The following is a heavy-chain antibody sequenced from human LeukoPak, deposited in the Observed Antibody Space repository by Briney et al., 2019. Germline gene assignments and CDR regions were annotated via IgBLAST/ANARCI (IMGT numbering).Heavy chain of an antibody. J-gene: IGHJ4*02. CDR3: AKSTPYDILTGYSFTFDY. CDR2: IKQDGSEK. V-gene: IGHV3-7*03. CDR1: GFTFSYYW. Sequence: QPGGSLRLSCAASGFTFSYYWMSWVRQAPGKGLEWVANIKQDGSEKYYVDSVKGRFTISRDNSKNTLYLQMNSLRAEDTAVYYCAKSTPYDILTGYSFTFDYWGQGTLVTVSS. D-gene: IGHD3-9*01.